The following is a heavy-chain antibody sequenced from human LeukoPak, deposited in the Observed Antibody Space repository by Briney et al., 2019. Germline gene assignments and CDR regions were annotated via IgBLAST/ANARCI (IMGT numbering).Heavy chain of an antibody. Sequence: SVKVSCKASGGTFSSYAISWVRQAPGRGLEWMGGIIPIFGTANYAQKFQGRVTITADESTSTAYMELSSLRSEDTAVYYCARVDDYVWGSYRLRGDAFDIWGQGTMVTVSS. CDR1: GGTFSSYA. CDR3: ARVDDYVWGSYRLRGDAFDI. V-gene: IGHV1-69*01. J-gene: IGHJ3*02. D-gene: IGHD3-16*02. CDR2: IIPIFGTA.